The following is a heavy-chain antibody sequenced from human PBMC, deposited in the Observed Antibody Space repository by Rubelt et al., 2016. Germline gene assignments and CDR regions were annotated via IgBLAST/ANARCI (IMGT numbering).Heavy chain of an antibody. Sequence: QVQLQQWGAGLLKPSETLSLTCAVYGGSFSGYYWSWIRQPPGKGLEWIGEINHSGSTNYNPSPTSRVTISVDTSKNQFSLKLSSVTAADTAVYYCARGTGIAAALKFDYWGQGTLVTVSS. V-gene: IGHV4-34*01. J-gene: IGHJ4*02. CDR2: INHSGST. CDR3: ARGTGIAAALKFDY. CDR1: GGSFSGYY. D-gene: IGHD6-13*01.